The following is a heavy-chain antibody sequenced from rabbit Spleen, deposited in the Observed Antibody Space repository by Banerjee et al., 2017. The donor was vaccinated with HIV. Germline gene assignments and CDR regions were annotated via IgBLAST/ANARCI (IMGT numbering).Heavy chain of an antibody. D-gene: IGHD1-1*01. Sequence: QEQLEESGGGLVKPEGSLTLSCKASGFTLSNDGMCWVRQAPGKGLEWIACIYAGNGVTDYANWAKGRFTISKTSSTTVTLQMTSLTAADTATYFCARNYVNAFDPWGPGTLVTVS. V-gene: IGHV1S45*01. CDR1: GFTLSNDG. J-gene: IGHJ2*01. CDR2: IYAGNGVT. CDR3: ARNYVNAFDP.